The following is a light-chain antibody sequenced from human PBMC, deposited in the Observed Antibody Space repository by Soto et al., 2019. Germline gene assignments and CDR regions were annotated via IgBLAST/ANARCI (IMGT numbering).Light chain of an antibody. Sequence: EIVLTQSPGTLSLSPGEGATLSCRASQSVRSNYLAWYQQKPGQAPRLRIYGASSRATGIPDRFSGSGSGTDFTLTISRLEPEDFAVYYCQHYGGSPLYTFGQGTKLEIK. J-gene: IGKJ2*01. CDR2: GAS. CDR3: QHYGGSPLYT. V-gene: IGKV3-20*01. CDR1: QSVRSNY.